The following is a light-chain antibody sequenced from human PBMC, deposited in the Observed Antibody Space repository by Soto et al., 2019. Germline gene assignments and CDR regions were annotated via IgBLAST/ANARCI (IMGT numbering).Light chain of an antibody. CDR2: EVS. V-gene: IGLV2-8*01. Sequence: QSALTQPPSASGSPGQSVTISCIGTSSDVGGYNYVSWYQQYPGKAPKLMIFEVSKRPSGVPDRFSGSKSGNTASLTVSGLQAEDEADYYCSSYAGSNIRYVFGAGTKLTVL. CDR1: SSDVGGYNY. J-gene: IGLJ1*01. CDR3: SSYAGSNIRYV.